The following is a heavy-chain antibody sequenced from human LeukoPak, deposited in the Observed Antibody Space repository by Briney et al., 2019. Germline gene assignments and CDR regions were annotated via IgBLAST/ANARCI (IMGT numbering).Heavy chain of an antibody. CDR1: AYTFTGYY. J-gene: IGHJ4*02. V-gene: IGHV1-2*02. Sequence: ASVKVSCKASAYTFTGYYMHWVRQAPGQGLEWMGWINPDSGDTHYAQRFQGRVSVTRDTSITTAYLDLNTLTSDDSAMYFCARETAVTTAIHLNHFDLWGQGTLITVSS. CDR2: INPDSGDT. CDR3: ARETAVTTAIHLNHFDL. D-gene: IGHD4-17*01.